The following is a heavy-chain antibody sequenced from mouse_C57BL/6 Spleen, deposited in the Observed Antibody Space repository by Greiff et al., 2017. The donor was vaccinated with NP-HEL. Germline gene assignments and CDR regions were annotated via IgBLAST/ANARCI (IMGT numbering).Heavy chain of an antibody. D-gene: IGHD1-1*01. CDR1: GYAFTNYL. V-gene: IGHV1-54*01. J-gene: IGHJ4*01. CDR3: ARNYGSTYPLYYYAMDY. Sequence: QVQLQQSGAELVRPGTSVKVSCKASGYAFTNYLIEWVKQRPGQGLEWIGVINPGSGGTNYNEKFKGKATLTADKSSSTAYMQLSSLTSEDSAVYFCARNYGSTYPLYYYAMDYWGQGTSVTVSS. CDR2: INPGSGGT.